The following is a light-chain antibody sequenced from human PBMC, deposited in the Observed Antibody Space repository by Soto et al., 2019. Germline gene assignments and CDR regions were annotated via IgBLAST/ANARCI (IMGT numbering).Light chain of an antibody. V-gene: IGKV3-15*01. J-gene: IGKJ1*01. CDR1: QSVGSN. CDR2: GAS. CDR3: QQYNNWPTWT. Sequence: EIVMTQSPATLSLSPCERFTLSCRARQSVGSNLAWYQQKPGQAPRLLIYGASTRATGIPARFSGSGSETEFTLTISSLQAEDSAVYFCQQYNNWPTWTFGQGTKVDIK.